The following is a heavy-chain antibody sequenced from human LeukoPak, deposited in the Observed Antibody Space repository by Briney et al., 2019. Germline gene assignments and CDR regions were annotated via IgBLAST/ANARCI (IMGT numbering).Heavy chain of an antibody. Sequence: SESLSLTCTVSGGSISSSSYYWGWIRQPPGKGLEWIGSIYYSGSTTSNPSLKSRVTISVDTSKNQFSLKLSSVTAADTAVYYCPRHGYYYDSSGYYWAFDYWGHGTLVTVSS. D-gene: IGHD3-22*01. J-gene: IGHJ4*01. V-gene: IGHV4-39*01. CDR1: GGSISSSSYY. CDR2: IYYSGST. CDR3: PRHGYYYDSSGYYWAFDY.